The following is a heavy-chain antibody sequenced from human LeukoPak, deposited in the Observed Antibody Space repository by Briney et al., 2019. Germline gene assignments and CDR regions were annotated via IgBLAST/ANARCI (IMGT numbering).Heavy chain of an antibody. J-gene: IGHJ4*02. CDR1: GYTFTRYY. Sequence: EASVKVSCKAAGYTFTRYYLHWVRQAPGQGLEWMGIIYPSFGRADYAERFQGRVTMTWDTSTSTVYLELRSLRSEDTAMYYCAREFHGGYFDYWGQGTLVTVSS. CDR3: AREFHGGYFDY. CDR2: IYPSFGRA. D-gene: IGHD3-16*01. V-gene: IGHV1-46*01.